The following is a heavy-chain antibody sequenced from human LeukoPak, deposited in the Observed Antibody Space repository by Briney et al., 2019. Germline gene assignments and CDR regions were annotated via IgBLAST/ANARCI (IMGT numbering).Heavy chain of an antibody. V-gene: IGHV4-59*01. J-gene: IGHJ1*01. Sequence: KSSETLSLTCTVSGGSISSYYWSWIRQPPGKGLEWITYIYYSGSTNYNPSLKSRVTISVDTSKNQFSLKLSSVTAADTAVYYCARDDRYSSSSGYFQHWGQGTLVTVSS. CDR1: GGSISSYY. D-gene: IGHD6-6*01. CDR3: ARDDRYSSSSGYFQH. CDR2: IYYSGST.